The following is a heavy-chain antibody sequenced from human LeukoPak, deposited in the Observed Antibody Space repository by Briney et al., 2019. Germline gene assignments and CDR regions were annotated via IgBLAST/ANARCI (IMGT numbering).Heavy chain of an antibody. CDR3: ARGSVTWQKAPLEY. CDR2: IYYSGST. V-gene: IGHV4-61*05. CDR1: GGSISSSSYY. D-gene: IGHD4-17*01. Sequence: PSETLSLTCTVSGGSISSSSYYWGWIRQPPGKGLEWIGYIYYSGSTNYNPSLKSRVTISVDTSKNQFSLKLSSVTAADTAVYYCARGSVTWQKAPLEYWGQGTLVTVSS. J-gene: IGHJ4*02.